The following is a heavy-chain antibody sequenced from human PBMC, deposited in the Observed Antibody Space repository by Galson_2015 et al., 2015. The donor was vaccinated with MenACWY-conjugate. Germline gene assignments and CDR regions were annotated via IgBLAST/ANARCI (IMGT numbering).Heavy chain of an antibody. V-gene: IGHV3-66*01. D-gene: IGHD3-22*01. CDR2: IYSGGST. Sequence: SLRLSCAASGFTVSSNYMSWVRQAPGKGLEWVSVIYSGGSTYYADSVKGRFTISRDNSKNTLYLQMNSLRAEDTAVYYCARSDYYDSSGYYHNWFDPWGQGTLVTVSS. J-gene: IGHJ5*02. CDR3: ARSDYYDSSGYYHNWFDP. CDR1: GFTVSSNY.